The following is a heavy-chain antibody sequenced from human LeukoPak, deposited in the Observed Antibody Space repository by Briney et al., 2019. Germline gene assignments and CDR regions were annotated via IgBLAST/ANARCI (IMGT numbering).Heavy chain of an antibody. D-gene: IGHD3-9*01. CDR2: INPNSGGT. J-gene: IGHJ5*02. Sequence: GASVKVSCKASGYTFTGYYMHWVRQAPGQGLEWMGWINPNSGGTNYAQKFQGRVTMTRDTSISTAYMELSRLRSDDTAVYYCARGLYDILTGYHHRRNWFDPWGQGTLVTVSS. CDR3: ARGLYDILTGYHHRRNWFDP. CDR1: GYTFTGYY. V-gene: IGHV1-2*02.